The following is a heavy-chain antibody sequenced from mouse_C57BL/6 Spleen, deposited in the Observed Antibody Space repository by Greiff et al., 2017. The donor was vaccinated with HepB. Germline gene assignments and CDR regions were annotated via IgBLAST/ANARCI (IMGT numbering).Heavy chain of an antibody. J-gene: IGHJ4*01. Sequence: VQLQQSGAELVKPGASVKLSCTASGFNIKDYYMHWVKQRTEQGLEWIGRIDPEDGETKYDPKFQGKATITADTSSNTAYLQLSSLTSEDTAVYYCAPYYYGSSDRDYAMDYWGQGTSVTVSS. CDR2: IDPEDGET. D-gene: IGHD1-1*01. V-gene: IGHV14-2*01. CDR3: APYYYGSSDRDYAMDY. CDR1: GFNIKDYY.